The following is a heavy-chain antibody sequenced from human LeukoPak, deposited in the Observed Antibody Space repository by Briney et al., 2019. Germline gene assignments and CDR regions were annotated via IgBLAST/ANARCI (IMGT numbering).Heavy chain of an antibody. J-gene: IGHJ4*02. CDR3: ARQFYDSSGYYFTPSDY. CDR2: ISSSSSYI. V-gene: IGHV3-21*01. CDR1: GFTFSSYS. D-gene: IGHD3-22*01. Sequence: GGSLRLSCAASGFTFSSYSMNWVRQAPGKGLEWVSSISSSSSYIYYADSVKGRFTISRDNAKNSLYLQMNSLRAEDTAVYYCARQFYDSSGYYFTPSDYWGQGTLVTVSS.